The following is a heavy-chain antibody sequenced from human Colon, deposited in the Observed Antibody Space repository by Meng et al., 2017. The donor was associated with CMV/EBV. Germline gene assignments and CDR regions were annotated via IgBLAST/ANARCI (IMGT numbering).Heavy chain of an antibody. D-gene: IGHD5-24*01. CDR3: AEAMAASDYYYRGMDV. J-gene: IGHJ6*02. Sequence: AAVKVSCRSSGCTFTDYYIHWGRQPAAQGREGGGWINPYTGVTSYAQKFQGRVTITSDTSINTAYMELTRLTSDDTAIYYCAEAMAASDYYYRGMDVWGQGTTVTVSS. V-gene: IGHV1-2*02. CDR2: INPYTGVT. CDR1: GCTFTDYY.